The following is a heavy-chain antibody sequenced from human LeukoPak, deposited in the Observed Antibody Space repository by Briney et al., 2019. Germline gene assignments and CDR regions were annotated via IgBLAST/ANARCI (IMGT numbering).Heavy chain of an antibody. Sequence: PGGSLILSCAASGFTFSGYWMHWVRQAPGKGLVWVSRISSGGGSTSYADSVKGRFTISRDNAKNTMYLQLNSLKDEDTAVYYCARDRSSGWIDYWGQGTLVTVSS. CDR3: ARDRSSGWIDY. CDR1: GFTFSGYW. D-gene: IGHD6-19*01. V-gene: IGHV3-74*01. J-gene: IGHJ4*02. CDR2: ISSGGGST.